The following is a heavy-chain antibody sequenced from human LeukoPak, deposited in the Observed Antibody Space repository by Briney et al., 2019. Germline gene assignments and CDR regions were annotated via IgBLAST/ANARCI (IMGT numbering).Heavy chain of an antibody. CDR3: ARHAPGIAVAGTPFDY. CDR2: IYYSAST. J-gene: IGHJ4*02. Sequence: SETLSLTCTVSGGSISSYYWSWIRQPPGKGLEWIGYIYYSASTNYNPSLKSRVTISVDTSKNQFSLKLSSVTAADTAVYYCARHAPGIAVAGTPFDYWGQGTLVTVSS. CDR1: GGSISSYY. D-gene: IGHD6-19*01. V-gene: IGHV4-59*08.